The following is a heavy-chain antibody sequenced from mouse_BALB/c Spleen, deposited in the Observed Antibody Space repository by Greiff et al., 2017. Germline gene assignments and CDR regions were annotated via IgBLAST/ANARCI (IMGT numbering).Heavy chain of an antibody. Sequence: EVQLVESGGGLVQPGGSLKLSCAASGFTFSSYTMSWVRQTPEKRLEWVAYISNGGGSTYYPDTVEGRFTISRDNARNILYLQMSSLRSEDTAMYYCARGRYRYDEYYYAMDYWGQGTSVTVSS. V-gene: IGHV5-12-2*01. D-gene: IGHD2-14*01. CDR1: GFTFSSYT. CDR3: ARGRYRYDEYYYAMDY. CDR2: ISNGGGST. J-gene: IGHJ4*01.